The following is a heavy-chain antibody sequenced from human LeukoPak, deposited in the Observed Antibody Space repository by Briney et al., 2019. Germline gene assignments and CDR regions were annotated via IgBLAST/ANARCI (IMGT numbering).Heavy chain of an antibody. CDR3: ARDWHYDSSGPLDY. Sequence: ASGKVSCKASGYTFTRYDINWVRQATGQGLGWMGWTNPKSGNTGHAQKFQGRVTITRDTSISTVYMELSRLRSEDTAVDYCARDWHYDSSGPLDYWGQGTLVTVSS. J-gene: IGHJ4*02. D-gene: IGHD3-22*01. V-gene: IGHV1-8*03. CDR2: TNPKSGNT. CDR1: GYTFTRYD.